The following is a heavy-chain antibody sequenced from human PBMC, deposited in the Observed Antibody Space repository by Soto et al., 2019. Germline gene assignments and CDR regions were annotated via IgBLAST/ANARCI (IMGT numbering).Heavy chain of an antibody. J-gene: IGHJ4*02. CDR1: GFTFSNSG. CDR3: ARDQREKWFGELDFDY. D-gene: IGHD3-10*01. Sequence: QVQLVESGGGVVQPGRSLRLSCKASGFTFSNSGMHWVRQAPGKGLEWVAVIWHDGSHKYYADSVKDRFTISRDNSNNTVFLQMNTLRAEDTAVYYCARDQREKWFGELDFDYWGQGTLVTVSS. V-gene: IGHV3-33*01. CDR2: IWHDGSHK.